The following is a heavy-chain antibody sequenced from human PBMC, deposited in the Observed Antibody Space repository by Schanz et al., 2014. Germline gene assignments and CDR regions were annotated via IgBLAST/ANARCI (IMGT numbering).Heavy chain of an antibody. CDR1: GFTFRDYY. CDR2: ISSGSSYA. Sequence: VQLVESGGGLVKPGGSLRLSCAASGFTFRDYYMSWIRQAPGKGLEWVSDISSGSSYANYADSVKGRFTISRDNAKNSLYLQMNRLRAEDTAVYYCAKGMGYCSGGTCYDYYYYGLDVWGQGTTVTVSS. V-gene: IGHV3-11*05. J-gene: IGHJ6*02. D-gene: IGHD2-15*01. CDR3: AKGMGYCSGGTCYDYYYYGLDV.